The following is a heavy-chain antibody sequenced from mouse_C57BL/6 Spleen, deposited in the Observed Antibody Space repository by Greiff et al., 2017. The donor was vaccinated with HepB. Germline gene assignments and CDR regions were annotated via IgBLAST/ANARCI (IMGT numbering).Heavy chain of an antibody. J-gene: IGHJ4*01. CDR2: INPNNGGT. CDR1: GYTFTDYN. Sequence: EVQLQQSGPELVKPGASVKMSCKASGYTFTDYNMHWVKQSHGKSLEWIGYINPNNGGTSYNQKFKGKATLTVNKSSSPAYMELRSLTSEDSAVYYCARRYYDGYYVGAMDYWGQGTSVTVSS. D-gene: IGHD2-3*01. V-gene: IGHV1-22*01. CDR3: ARRYYDGYYVGAMDY.